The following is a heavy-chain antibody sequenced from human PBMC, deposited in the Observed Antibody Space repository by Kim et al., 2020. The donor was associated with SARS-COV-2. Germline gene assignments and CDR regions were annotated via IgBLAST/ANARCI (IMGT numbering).Heavy chain of an antibody. Sequence: GGSLRLSCAASGFTFSSYSMNWVRQAPGKGLEWVSSISSSSSYIYYADSVKGRFTISRDNAKNSLYLQMNSLRAEDTAVYYCARDQSSGWYRGDYFDYWGQGTLVTVSS. V-gene: IGHV3-21*01. CDR1: GFTFSSYS. D-gene: IGHD6-19*01. CDR3: ARDQSSGWYRGDYFDY. J-gene: IGHJ4*02. CDR2: ISSSSSYI.